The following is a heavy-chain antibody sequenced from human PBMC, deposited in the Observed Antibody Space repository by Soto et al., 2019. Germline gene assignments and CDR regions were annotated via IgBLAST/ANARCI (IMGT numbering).Heavy chain of an antibody. CDR3: ARDAPSDDFWSGYSYGMDV. CDR1: GFTFSSYE. Sequence: GGSLRLSXTASGFTFSSYEMNWVRQAPGKGLEWVSYISSSGNFIYYADSVKARFTISRDNAKNSLYLQMNSLRAEDTAVYYCARDAPSDDFWSGYSYGMDVWGQGTTVTVSS. V-gene: IGHV3-48*03. J-gene: IGHJ6*02. D-gene: IGHD3-3*01. CDR2: ISSSGNFI.